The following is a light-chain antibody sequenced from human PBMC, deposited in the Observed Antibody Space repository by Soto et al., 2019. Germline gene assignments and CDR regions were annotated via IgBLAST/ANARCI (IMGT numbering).Light chain of an antibody. Sequence: QSVLTQPPSVSAAPGQKVTISCSGSNSNIGNNFVSWYQHLPGTAPKLLIYDNNQRPSGIPDRFSGSRSGTSATLGITGLQTGDEADYYCGTWDSSLRVVFGGGTKVTVL. J-gene: IGLJ2*01. CDR2: DNN. V-gene: IGLV1-51*01. CDR1: NSNIGNNF. CDR3: GTWDSSLRVV.